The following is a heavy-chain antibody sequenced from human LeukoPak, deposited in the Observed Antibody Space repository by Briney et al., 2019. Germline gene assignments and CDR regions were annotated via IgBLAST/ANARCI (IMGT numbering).Heavy chain of an antibody. CDR2: IYYSGST. CDR3: ARDEGYSYGYPPHFDY. CDR1: GCSVSSGSYY. Sequence: SETLSLTCTVSGCSVSSGSYYWIWIRRPPGKGLEWIAYIYYSGSTDYNPSLKGRVTISVDTSKNQFSLKLSSVTAADTAVYYCARDEGYSYGYPPHFDYWGQGTLVTVSS. J-gene: IGHJ4*02. V-gene: IGHV4-61*01. D-gene: IGHD5-18*01.